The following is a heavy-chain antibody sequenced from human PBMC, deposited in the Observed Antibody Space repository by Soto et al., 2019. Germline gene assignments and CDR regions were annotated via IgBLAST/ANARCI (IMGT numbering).Heavy chain of an antibody. Sequence: QVQLVQSGAEVKKPGASVKVSCKASGYTFTSYYMHWVRQAPGQGLEWMGIINPSGGSTSYAQKFQGRVTMTRDTSTSTVYMELSSLRSEDTAVYYCATAKGMGFGELFRGLGYWGQGTLVTVSS. D-gene: IGHD3-10*01. CDR1: GYTFTSYY. CDR3: ATAKGMGFGELFRGLGY. V-gene: IGHV1-46*01. J-gene: IGHJ4*02. CDR2: INPSGGST.